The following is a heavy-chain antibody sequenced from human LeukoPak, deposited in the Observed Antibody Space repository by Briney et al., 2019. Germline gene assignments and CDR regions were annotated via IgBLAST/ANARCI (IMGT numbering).Heavy chain of an antibody. CDR1: GFNFSDYY. CDR2: ISTSSNTI. V-gene: IGHV3-11*04. D-gene: IGHD3-3*01. J-gene: IGHJ6*03. Sequence: GGSLRLSCEASGFNFSDYYMSWIRQAPGKGLEWLSYISTSSNTIYYAESVKGRFTISRDNAKNSLYLQMNSLRAEDTAVYYCAKDPAPGVVTHMDVWGKGTTVTVSS. CDR3: AKDPAPGVVTHMDV.